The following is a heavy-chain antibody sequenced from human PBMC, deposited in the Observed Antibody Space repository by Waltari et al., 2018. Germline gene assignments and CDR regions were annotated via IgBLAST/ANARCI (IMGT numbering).Heavy chain of an antibody. CDR1: TDYY. CDR3: ATDPQRAVRSGEIN. D-gene: IGHD2-21*01. V-gene: IGHV1-69-2*01. CDR2: VDPEDGET. J-gene: IGHJ4*02. Sequence: TDYYMHWVQQAPGKGLEWMGLVDPEDGETIYAEKFQGRVTITADTSTDTAYMELSSLRSEDTAVYYCATDPQRAVRSGEINWGQGTLVTVSS.